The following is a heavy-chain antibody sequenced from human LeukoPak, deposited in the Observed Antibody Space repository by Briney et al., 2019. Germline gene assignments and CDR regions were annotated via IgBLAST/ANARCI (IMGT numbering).Heavy chain of an antibody. CDR2: IYYSGST. V-gene: IGHV4-61*08. J-gene: IGHJ2*01. CDR1: GGSISSGGYY. D-gene: IGHD4-23*01. CDR3: ARSVVTLYWYFDL. Sequence: SETLSLTCTVSGGSISSGGYYWSWIRQHPGKGLEWIGYIYYSGSTYYNPSLKSRVTISLDTSKNLFSLKLSSVTTADTAVYYCARSVVTLYWYFDLWGRGTLVTVSS.